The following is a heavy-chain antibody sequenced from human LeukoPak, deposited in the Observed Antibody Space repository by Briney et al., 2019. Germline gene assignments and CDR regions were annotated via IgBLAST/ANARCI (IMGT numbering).Heavy chain of an antibody. Sequence: TPSETLSLTCTVSGVSISSSSYYWGWIRQPPGKGLEWIGSIYYSGSTYYNPSLKSRVTISVDTSKNQFSLKLSSVTAADTAVYYCARLSRGYDYFSFDYWGQGTLVTVSS. V-gene: IGHV4-39*01. CDR1: GVSISSSSYY. CDR3: ARLSRGYDYFSFDY. J-gene: IGHJ4*02. CDR2: IYYSGST. D-gene: IGHD5-12*01.